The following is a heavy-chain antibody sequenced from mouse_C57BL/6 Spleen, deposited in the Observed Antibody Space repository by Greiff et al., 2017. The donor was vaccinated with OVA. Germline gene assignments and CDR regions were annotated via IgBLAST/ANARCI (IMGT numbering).Heavy chain of an antibody. J-gene: IGHJ2*01. CDR3: ARSGTGRYFDY. D-gene: IGHD4-1*01. Sequence: QVQLQQTGAELARPGASVKLSCKASGYTFTSYGISWVKQRTGQGLEWIGEIYPRSGNTYYNEKFKGKATLTADKSSSTAYMELRSLTSEDSAVYFCARSGTGRYFDYWGQGTTLTVSS. CDR2: IYPRSGNT. V-gene: IGHV1-81*01. CDR1: GYTFTSYG.